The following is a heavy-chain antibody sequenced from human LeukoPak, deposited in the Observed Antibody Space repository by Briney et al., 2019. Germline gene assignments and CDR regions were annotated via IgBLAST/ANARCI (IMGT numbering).Heavy chain of an antibody. V-gene: IGHV1-3*01. D-gene: IGHD3-22*01. J-gene: IGHJ4*02. CDR1: GYTFTSYA. CDR2: INAGNGNT. CDR3: ASSPYYYDSSGNFGFDY. Sequence: ASVKVSCKASGYTFTSYAMHWVRQAPGQRLEWMGWINAGNGNTKYSQKFQGRVTITRDTSASTAYMELSSLRSEDTAVHYCASSPYYYDSSGNFGFDYWGQGTLVTVSS.